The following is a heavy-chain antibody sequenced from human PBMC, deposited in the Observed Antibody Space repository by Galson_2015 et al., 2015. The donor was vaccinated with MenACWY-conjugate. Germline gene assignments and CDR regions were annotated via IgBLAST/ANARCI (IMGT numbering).Heavy chain of an antibody. CDR1: GFSLSTSGMC. V-gene: IGHV2-70*11. Sequence: PALVKPTQTLTLTCTVSGFSLSTSGMCVSWIRQPPGKALEWLARIDWDDDKYYSTSLKTRLTISKDTSKNQVVLTMTNMDPVDTATYYCARIGGYSYGPDAFDIWGQGTMVTVSS. J-gene: IGHJ3*02. CDR2: IDWDDDK. D-gene: IGHD5-18*01. CDR3: ARIGGYSYGPDAFDI.